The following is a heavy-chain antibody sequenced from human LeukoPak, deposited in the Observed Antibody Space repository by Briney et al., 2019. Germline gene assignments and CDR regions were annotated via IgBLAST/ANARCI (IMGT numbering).Heavy chain of an antibody. Sequence: PSETLSLTCAVSGYSISSGYYWGWIRQPPGKGLEWIGSTYHSGSTYYNPSLQSRVTLSVDTSKNQFSLRLTSVTAADTAVYYCARHSTNYILRPFDDWGKGTLVTVSS. J-gene: IGHJ4*02. CDR2: TYHSGST. CDR3: ARHSTNYILRPFDD. V-gene: IGHV4-38-2*01. D-gene: IGHD4/OR15-4a*01. CDR1: GYSISSGYY.